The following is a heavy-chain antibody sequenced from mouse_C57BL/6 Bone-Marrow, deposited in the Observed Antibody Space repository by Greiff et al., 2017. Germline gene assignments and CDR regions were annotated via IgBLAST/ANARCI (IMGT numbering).Heavy chain of an antibody. CDR2: ISSGGSYT. CDR1: GFTFSSYG. Sequence: EVKLVESGGDLVKPGGSLKLSCAASGFTFSSYGMSWVRQTPDKRLEWVATISSGGSYTYYPDSVKGRFTISRDNAKNTLYLQMSRLKSEATAMYYCARHLYFDVWGTGTTVTVSS. J-gene: IGHJ1*03. CDR3: ARHLYFDV. V-gene: IGHV5-6*01.